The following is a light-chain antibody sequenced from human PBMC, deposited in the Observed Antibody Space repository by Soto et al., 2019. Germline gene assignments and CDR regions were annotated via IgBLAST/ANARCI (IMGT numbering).Light chain of an antibody. J-gene: IGKJ1*01. CDR3: QQYTHGPRT. Sequence: ETVMTQSPAPLSGSPGERATLSCRASQSVSSNLAWYQQKPGQVPRLLIYGASTRATGIPARFSGSGSWTESTLTISSLQAEDCAVYDCQQYTHGPRTVGQGTKV. CDR1: QSVSSN. V-gene: IGKV3-15*01. CDR2: GAS.